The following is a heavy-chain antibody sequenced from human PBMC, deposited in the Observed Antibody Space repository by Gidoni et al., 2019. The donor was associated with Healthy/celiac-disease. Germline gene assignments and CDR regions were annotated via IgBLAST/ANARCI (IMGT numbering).Heavy chain of an antibody. V-gene: IGHV3-43*01. CDR1: GFTFDDYT. Sequence: EVQLVESGGVVVQPGGSLRHACAAHGFTFDDYTMHWVRQAPGKGLGWVSLISWDGCSTYYADSVKGRFTISRDNSKNSLYLQMNSLRTEDTALYYCAKDGYSSGWPDYWGQGTLVTVSS. J-gene: IGHJ4*02. CDR3: AKDGYSSGWPDY. CDR2: ISWDGCST. D-gene: IGHD6-19*01.